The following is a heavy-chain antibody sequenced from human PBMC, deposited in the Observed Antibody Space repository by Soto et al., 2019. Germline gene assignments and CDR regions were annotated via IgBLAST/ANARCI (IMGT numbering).Heavy chain of an antibody. CDR1: GASIHSGCYY. Sequence: QVQLQESGPGLVKPSQTLSLTCTVSGASIHSGCYYWVCIRQHPGQGLEWIGYFYYSGSTYYNPSRKGRVAMSGDTSKNQLSLNLSSVTAADTAVYYCAREPSPWGQGTLVNVAS. J-gene: IGHJ5*02. V-gene: IGHV4-31*03. CDR2: FYYSGST. CDR3: AREPSP.